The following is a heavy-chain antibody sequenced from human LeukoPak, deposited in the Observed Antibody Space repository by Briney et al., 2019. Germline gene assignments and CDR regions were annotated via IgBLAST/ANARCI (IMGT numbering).Heavy chain of an antibody. CDR1: GGSISSYY. J-gene: IGHJ6*03. V-gene: IGHV4-59*01. Sequence: SETLSLTCTVSGGSISSYYWSWIRQPPGKGLEWMGYIYYSGSTNYNPSLKSRVTISVDTSKNQFSLKLSSVTAADTAVYYCARGDYSLSSYYYYYMDVWGKGTTVTISS. CDR2: IYYSGST. CDR3: ARGDYSLSSYYYYYMDV. D-gene: IGHD4-11*01.